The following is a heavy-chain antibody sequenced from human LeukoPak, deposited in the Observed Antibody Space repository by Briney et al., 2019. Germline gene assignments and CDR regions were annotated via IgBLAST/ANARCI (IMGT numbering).Heavy chain of an antibody. CDR2: ISSSSSYI. D-gene: IGHD6-19*01. J-gene: IGHJ6*03. CDR1: GFTFSRYS. Sequence: GGSLRLSCAGSGFTFSRYSMNWFRRAPGKGLERVSSISSSSSYIFYADSVKGRFTISRDNANNSLYLQMSSLRAEDTAVYYCARDAQWLVPEGYYFYMDVWGKGTTVTVSS. CDR3: ARDAQWLVPEGYYFYMDV. V-gene: IGHV3-21*01.